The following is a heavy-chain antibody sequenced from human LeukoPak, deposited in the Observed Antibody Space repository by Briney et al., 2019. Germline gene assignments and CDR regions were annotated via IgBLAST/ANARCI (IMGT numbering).Heavy chain of an antibody. CDR2: INHSGST. V-gene: IGHV4-34*01. CDR1: GGSFGAIY. Sequence: PSETLSLTCAVYGGSFGAIYWSWIRQPPGKGLEWIGEINHSGSTNYNPSLKSRVTISGNTSKTQFSLKLSSVTAADTAVYYCARGRIAAAGTGVRYFDYWGQGTLVTVSS. CDR3: ARGRIAAAGTGVRYFDY. J-gene: IGHJ4*02. D-gene: IGHD6-13*01.